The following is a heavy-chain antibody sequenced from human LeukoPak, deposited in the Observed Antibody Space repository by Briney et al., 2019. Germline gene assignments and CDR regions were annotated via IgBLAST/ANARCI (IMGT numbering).Heavy chain of an antibody. CDR1: GGSIFSTSFY. D-gene: IGHD1-26*01. Sequence: SETLSLACTVSGGSIFSTSFYWGWIRQPPGKGLEWIGSMYYDGTTYHNPSLKSRITIPVDTSNSQFSLRLTSVTAADTAVYFCARRSDSGSDDGEDYFDSWGQGTLVTVSS. CDR3: ARRSDSGSDDGEDYFDS. J-gene: IGHJ4*02. CDR2: MYYDGTT. V-gene: IGHV4-39*01.